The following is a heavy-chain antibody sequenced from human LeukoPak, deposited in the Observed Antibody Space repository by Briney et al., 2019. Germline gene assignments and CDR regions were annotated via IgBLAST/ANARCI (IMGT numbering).Heavy chain of an antibody. D-gene: IGHD2-15*01. J-gene: IGHJ5*02. V-gene: IGHV3-30*02. Sequence: GGSQRRTCAASGFTFSSNGMHWVRQAPGKGLEWVAFMGEDGSNKYYADSVKGRFTISRDNSKNTMSLLVNSLRAEDTAIYYCSKDPCNGGRCYDYESDPWDHGTLGTVSS. CDR2: MGEDGSNK. CDR1: GFTFSSNG. CDR3: SKDPCNGGRCYDYESDP.